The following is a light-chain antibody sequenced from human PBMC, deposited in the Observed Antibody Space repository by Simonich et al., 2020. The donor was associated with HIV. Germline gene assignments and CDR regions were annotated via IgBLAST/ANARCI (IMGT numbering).Light chain of an antibody. CDR2: DVS. J-gene: IGLJ2*01. Sequence: QSALTQPASVSGSPGQSITISCTGTSIDVGGYNYVSWYQQYPAKAPTLMIYDVSNRPSGVSHRFSASKSGNTASLTISGLQAEDEADYYCSSYSSSSTVVFGGGTKLTVL. CDR3: SSYSSSSTVV. CDR1: SIDVGGYNY. V-gene: IGLV2-14*03.